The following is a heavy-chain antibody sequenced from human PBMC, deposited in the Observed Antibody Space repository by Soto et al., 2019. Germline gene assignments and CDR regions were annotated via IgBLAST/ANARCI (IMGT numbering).Heavy chain of an antibody. V-gene: IGHV3-7*03. CDR3: ARFRSLDP. CDR2: IKEDGSEK. CDR1: GFTFSKYW. Sequence: EVQLVESGGGLVQPGGSLRLSCADSGFTFSKYWMSWVRQAPGMGLQWVAGIKEDGSEKYYVDSVKGRFTISRDNAKNSLFLQTNSLRAEDTAVYSCARFRSLDPWGQGILVTVSS. J-gene: IGHJ5*02. D-gene: IGHD3-10*01.